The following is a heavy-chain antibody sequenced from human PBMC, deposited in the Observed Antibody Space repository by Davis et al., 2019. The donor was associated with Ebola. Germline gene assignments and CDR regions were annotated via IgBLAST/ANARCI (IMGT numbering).Heavy chain of an antibody. CDR1: GFIFRNYV. D-gene: IGHD6-19*01. J-gene: IGHJ6*04. Sequence: GESLKISCAASGFIFRNYVMNWVRQAPGKGLEWVATLSFDGSNKFYADSVKGRFTISRDNSKNTLYRQMNSLRVDDTAVYYCAKGGSGWPSDYSYGLGVWGKGTTVTVSS. CDR3: AKGGSGWPSDYSYGLGV. CDR2: LSFDGSNK. V-gene: IGHV3-30*18.